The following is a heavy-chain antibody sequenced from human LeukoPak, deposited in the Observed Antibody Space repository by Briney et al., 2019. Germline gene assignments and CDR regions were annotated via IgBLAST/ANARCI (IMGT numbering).Heavy chain of an antibody. V-gene: IGHV5-51*01. CDR1: GYRFTDFW. CDR2: IYPGDSDI. J-gene: IGHJ3*02. Sequence: GESLKISCEGSGYRFTDFWVSWVRHVPGKGLEWMGIIYPGDSDIRYSPSFQGQVTISADKSISTAYLQWSSLKASDTAMYYCARQSRAFDIWGQGTMVTVSS. CDR3: ARQSRAFDI.